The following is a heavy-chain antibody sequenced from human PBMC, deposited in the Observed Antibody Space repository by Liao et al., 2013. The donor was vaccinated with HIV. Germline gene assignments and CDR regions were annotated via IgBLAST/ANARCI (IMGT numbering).Heavy chain of an antibody. CDR2: IYYSGST. CDR3: ARSRWGSYYVIHFDY. CDR1: GGSISSSSYY. V-gene: IGHV4-30-4*08. Sequence: QLQLQESGPGLVKPSETLSLTCTVSGGSISSSSYYWGWIRQPPGKGLEWIGYIYYSGSTYYNPSLKSRVTISVDTSKNQFSLKLSSVTAADTAVYYCARSRWGSYYVIHFDYWGQGTLVTVSS. D-gene: IGHD1-26*01. J-gene: IGHJ4*02.